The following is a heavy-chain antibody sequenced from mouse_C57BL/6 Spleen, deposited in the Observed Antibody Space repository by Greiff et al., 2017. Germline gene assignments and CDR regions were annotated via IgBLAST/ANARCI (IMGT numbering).Heavy chain of an antibody. Sequence: QVQLLQPGAGLVRPGSSVKLSCKASGYTFTSYWMHWVKQTPKKGLEWVGNIDPAGSDTNYNQKLKDKATLSVDNASSTAYMQLSSLTSEDSAVYYWARGERRDVGSFDYWGQGTPLTVSS. D-gene: IGHD2-13*01. CDR1: GYTFTSYW. V-gene: IGHV1-52*01. CDR3: ARGERRDVGSFDY. CDR2: IDPAGSDT. J-gene: IGHJ2*01.